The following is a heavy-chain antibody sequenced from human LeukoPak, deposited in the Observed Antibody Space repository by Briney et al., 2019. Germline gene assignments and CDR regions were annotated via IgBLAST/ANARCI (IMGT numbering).Heavy chain of an antibody. CDR3: ARADGFGAFDI. CDR2: MNPNSGGT. J-gene: IGHJ3*02. CDR1: GYTFTSYG. V-gene: IGHV1-2*02. Sequence: GASVKVSCKASGYTFTSYGINWVRQATGQGLEWMGWMNPNSGGTNYAQKFQGRVTMTRDTSISTAYMELSRLRSDDTAVYYCARADGFGAFDIWGQGTMVTVSS. D-gene: IGHD3-10*01.